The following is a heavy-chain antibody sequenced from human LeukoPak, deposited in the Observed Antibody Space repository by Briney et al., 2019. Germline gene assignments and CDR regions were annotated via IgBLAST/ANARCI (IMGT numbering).Heavy chain of an antibody. Sequence: PGGSLRLSCAASGSTIESYGMHWVRQAPGKGRDWVAVVSCDGSKKYYADSVKGRFTISRDNSKNTVYLQMNSLRAEDTAIYYCAKDNWQRLVRGYYGMDVWGQGTTVTVSS. J-gene: IGHJ6*02. CDR3: AKDNWQRLVRGYYGMDV. D-gene: IGHD6-13*01. CDR2: VSCDGSKK. V-gene: IGHV3-30*18. CDR1: GSTIESYG.